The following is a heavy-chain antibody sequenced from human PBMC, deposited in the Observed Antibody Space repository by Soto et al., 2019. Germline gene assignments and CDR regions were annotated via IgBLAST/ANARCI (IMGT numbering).Heavy chain of an antibody. CDR2: FDPEDGET. V-gene: IGHV1-24*01. CDR3: ATDANLLMAFXI. Sequence: ASVKVSCKVSGYTLTELSMHWVRQAPGKGLEWMGGFDPEDGETIYAQKFQGRVTMTEDTSTDTAYMELSSLRSEDTAVYYCATDANLLMAFXIWGQGTMVTVSS. CDR1: GYTLTELS. J-gene: IGHJ3*02.